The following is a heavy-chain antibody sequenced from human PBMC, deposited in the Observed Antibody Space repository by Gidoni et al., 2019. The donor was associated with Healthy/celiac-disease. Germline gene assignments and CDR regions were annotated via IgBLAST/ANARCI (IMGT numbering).Heavy chain of an antibody. D-gene: IGHD3-10*01. CDR2: INTNTGNP. CDR3: ARYGEWQGDIDY. CDR1: GYTFTSYA. V-gene: IGHV7-4-1*02. J-gene: IGHJ4*02. Sequence: QVQLVQSGSELKKPGASVKVSCKASGYTFTSYAMNWVRQAPGQGLEWIGWINTNTGNPTYAQGCTGRFVCSLDTSVSTAYLKISSLKAEDTAVYYCARYGEWQGDIDYWGKGTLVTVSS.